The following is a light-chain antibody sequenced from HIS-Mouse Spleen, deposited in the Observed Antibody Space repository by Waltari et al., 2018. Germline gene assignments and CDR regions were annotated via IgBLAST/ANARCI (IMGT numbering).Light chain of an antibody. J-gene: IGLJ2*01. CDR3: YSTDSSGNHRV. CDR1: ALPNKY. V-gene: IGLV3-10*01. Sequence: SYELTQPPSVSVSPGQTARITCSGDALPNKYAYWSQQKSGQAPVLVIYEDRKRPSGIPERFSGSSSGTMATLTISGAQVEDEADYYCYSTDSSGNHRVFGGGTKLTVL. CDR2: EDR.